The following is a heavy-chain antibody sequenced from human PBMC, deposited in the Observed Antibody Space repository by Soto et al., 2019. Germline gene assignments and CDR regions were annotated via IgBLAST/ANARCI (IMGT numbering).Heavy chain of an antibody. Sequence: GGSLRLSCAASGFTFSSYGMHWVRQAPGKGLEWVAVISYDGSNKYYADSVKGRFTISRDNSKNTLYLQMNSLRAEDTAVYYCANEDAGVFAYSAQRSLVPVSS. CDR2: ISYDGSNK. J-gene: IGHJ4*02. CDR1: GFTFSSYG. V-gene: IGHV3-30*18. CDR3: ANEDAGVFAY. D-gene: IGHD3-10*01.